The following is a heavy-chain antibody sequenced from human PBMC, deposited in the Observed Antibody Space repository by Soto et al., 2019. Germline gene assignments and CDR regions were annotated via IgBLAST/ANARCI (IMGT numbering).Heavy chain of an antibody. Sequence: SETLSLTCTVTGDSINSRIYYWGWIPKPPGKGLEWIGSIYYSGRTYNNPSLRSRVSMSIDTSKDQFSLKLRYVTAADTALYFCARQRTSVVTQAYFDVWGPGSLVTVSS. CDR1: GDSINSRIYY. D-gene: IGHD2-21*02. V-gene: IGHV4-39*01. CDR2: IYYSGRT. CDR3: ARQRTSVVTQAYFDV. J-gene: IGHJ4*02.